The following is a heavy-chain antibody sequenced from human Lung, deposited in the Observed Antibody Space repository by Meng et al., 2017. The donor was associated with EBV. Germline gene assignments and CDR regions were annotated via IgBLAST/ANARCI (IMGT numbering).Heavy chain of an antibody. CDR1: GDSVSSNSAA. Sequence: QVPPQQSAPGLVKPPQPLSLPCAISGDSVSSNSAAWNWIRQSPSRGLEWLGRTYYRSKWYNDYAVSVKSRITINPDTSKNQFSLQLNSVTPEDTAVYYCASSRPLAGNWNYHYWGQGTLVTVSS. V-gene: IGHV6-1*01. D-gene: IGHD1-7*01. CDR3: ASSRPLAGNWNYHY. J-gene: IGHJ4*02. CDR2: TYYRSKWYN.